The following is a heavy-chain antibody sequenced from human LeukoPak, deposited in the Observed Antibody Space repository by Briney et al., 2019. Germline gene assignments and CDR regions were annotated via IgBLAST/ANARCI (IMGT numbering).Heavy chain of an antibody. Sequence: TSETLSLTCTVYGGSFSSYYWHWFRQPPGKGPEWIGQINYSGSTKYNPSLKSRVTTSIDTSKNQFSLKLNSVTAADTAVYYCAQWGNNMDVWGKGTTVIVSS. V-gene: IGHV4-34*01. D-gene: IGHD3-16*01. CDR2: INYSGST. J-gene: IGHJ6*03. CDR1: GGSFSSYY. CDR3: AQWGNNMDV.